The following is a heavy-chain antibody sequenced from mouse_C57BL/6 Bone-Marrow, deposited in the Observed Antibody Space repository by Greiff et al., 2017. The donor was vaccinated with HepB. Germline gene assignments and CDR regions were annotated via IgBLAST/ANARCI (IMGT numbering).Heavy chain of an antibody. V-gene: IGHV5-15*01. CDR2: ISNLAYSI. CDR3: ARWDYYGSSSFAY. Sequence: EVKLVESGGGLVQPGGSLKLSCAASGFTFSDYGMAWVRQAPRKGPEWVAFISNLAYSIYYADTVTGRFTISRENAKNTLYLEMSSLMSEDTAMYYCARWDYYGSSSFAYWGQGTLVTVSA. CDR1: GFTFSDYG. D-gene: IGHD1-1*01. J-gene: IGHJ3*01.